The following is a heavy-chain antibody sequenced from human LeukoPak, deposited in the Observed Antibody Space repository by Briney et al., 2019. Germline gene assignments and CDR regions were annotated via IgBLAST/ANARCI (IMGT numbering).Heavy chain of an antibody. CDR3: AREVVLQYFDR. CDR1: GFTFSSYE. Sequence: GGSLRLSCAASGFTFSSYEMNWVRQAPGKGLEWVSYISSSGSTIYYADSVKGRFTISRDNAKNSLYLQMNSLRAEDTAVYYCAREVVLQYFDRWGQGTLVTVSS. CDR2: ISSSGSTI. J-gene: IGHJ4*02. D-gene: IGHD3-9*01. V-gene: IGHV3-48*03.